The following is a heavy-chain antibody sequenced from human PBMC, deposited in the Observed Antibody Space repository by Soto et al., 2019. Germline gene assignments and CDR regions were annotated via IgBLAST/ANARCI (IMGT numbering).Heavy chain of an antibody. J-gene: IGHJ4*02. CDR2: IIPLLNIA. CDR3: ARDSPSGSTFSGYDAIDY. CDR1: GGPFSNDI. V-gene: IGHV1-69*08. D-gene: IGHD5-12*01. Sequence: QVQLVQSEAEVKKPGSSVKVSCKASGGPFSNDIITWVRQAPGQGLEWMGRIIPLLNIANYAQKFQGRVTITADRSTGTAYMELNSLRSEDTAVYYCARDSPSGSTFSGYDAIDYWGQGTLVTVSS.